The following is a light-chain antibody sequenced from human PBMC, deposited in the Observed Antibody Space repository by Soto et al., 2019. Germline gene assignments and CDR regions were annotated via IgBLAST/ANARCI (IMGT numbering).Light chain of an antibody. CDR3: QQLNSDWYT. J-gene: IGKJ2*01. V-gene: IGKV1-9*01. CDR1: QGISRY. Sequence: DIQLTQSPSFLSASVGDRVTITCRASQGISRYLAWYQQKPGKAPKLLIYGASTLRSGVPSRFSGSGSGTDFTLTISSLQPEDFGTFYCQQLNSDWYTFGQGTKLEIK. CDR2: GAS.